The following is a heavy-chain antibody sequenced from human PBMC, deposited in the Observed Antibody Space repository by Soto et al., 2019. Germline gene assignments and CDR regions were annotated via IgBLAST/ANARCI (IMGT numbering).Heavy chain of an antibody. J-gene: IGHJ4*02. CDR2: INPSGGYT. D-gene: IGHD4-17*01. CDR1: GYTFSSYA. CDR3: ARDRQSYGDYPSGY. V-gene: IGHV1-46*01. Sequence: ASVKVSCKASGYTFSSYAMNWVRQAPGQGLEWLGIINPSGGYTTYAQRFLGRVTMTSDTSTSTAYMELRSLRSDDTAVYYCARDRQSYGDYPSGYWGQGTLVTVSS.